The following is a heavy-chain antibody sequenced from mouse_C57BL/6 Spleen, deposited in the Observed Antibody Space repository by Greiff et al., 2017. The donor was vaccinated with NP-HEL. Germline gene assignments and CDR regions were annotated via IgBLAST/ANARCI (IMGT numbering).Heavy chain of an antibody. V-gene: IGHV1-69*01. CDR1: GYTFTSYW. CDR2: IDPSDSYT. CDR3: ARRDYDYFDY. Sequence: QVQLKQPGAELVMPGASVKLSCKASGYTFTSYWMHWVKQRPGQGLEWIGEIDPSDSYTNYNQKFKGKSTLTVDKSSSTAYMQLSSLTSEDSAVYYCARRDYDYFDYWGQGTTLTVSS. J-gene: IGHJ2*01. D-gene: IGHD2-4*01.